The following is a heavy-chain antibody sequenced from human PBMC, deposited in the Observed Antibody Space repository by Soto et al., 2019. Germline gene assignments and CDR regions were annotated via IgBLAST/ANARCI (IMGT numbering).Heavy chain of an antibody. D-gene: IGHD2-15*01. V-gene: IGHV1-18*01. Sequence: ASVKVSCKASGYTFTSYGISWVRQAPGQGLEWMGWISAYNGNTNYAQKLQGRVTMTTDTSTSTAYMELRSLRSDDTAVYYCARVEDIVVVVAATGRGWFDPWGQGTLVTVYS. CDR2: ISAYNGNT. J-gene: IGHJ5*02. CDR3: ARVEDIVVVVAATGRGWFDP. CDR1: GYTFTSYG.